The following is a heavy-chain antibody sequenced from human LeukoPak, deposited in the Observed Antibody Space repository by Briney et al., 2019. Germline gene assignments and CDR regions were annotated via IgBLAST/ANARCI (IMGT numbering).Heavy chain of an antibody. CDR2: IYYSGST. D-gene: IGHD5-18*01. CDR3: ARDNGYSYGDFDY. J-gene: IGHJ4*02. Sequence: PGGSLRLSCAASGFTVSSNYMSWVRQAPGKGLEWIGSIYYSGSTYYNPSLKSRVTISVDTSKNQFSLKLSSVTAADTAVYYCARDNGYSYGDFDYWGQGTLVTVSS. V-gene: IGHV4-59*02. CDR1: GFTVSSNY.